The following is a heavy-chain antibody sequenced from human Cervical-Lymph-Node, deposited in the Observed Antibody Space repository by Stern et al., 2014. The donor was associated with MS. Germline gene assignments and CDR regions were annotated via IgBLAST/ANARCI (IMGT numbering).Heavy chain of an antibody. J-gene: IGHJ4*02. CDR2: IYYGGPT. V-gene: IGHV4-39*01. Sequence: QVQLQESGPGLVKPSETLSLTCAVSGDSLSSYTHYWAWIRPPPGKGLEWIGSIYYGGPTSYTPSLKSRYTISVDTSKNHFTRGLNSVTAADTAVYYCAKHACTGAACPFDLWGQGTLVTVSS. D-gene: IGHD2-8*02. CDR3: AKHACTGAACPFDL. CDR1: GDSLSSYTHY.